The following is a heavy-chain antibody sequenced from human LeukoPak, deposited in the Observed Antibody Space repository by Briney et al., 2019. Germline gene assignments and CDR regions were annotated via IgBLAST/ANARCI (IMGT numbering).Heavy chain of an antibody. CDR3: ARDRGWLQNRKDGDDY. CDR2: ISSSSSYI. D-gene: IGHD5-24*01. V-gene: IGHV3-21*01. Sequence: PGGSLRLSCAASGFTFSSYSMNWVRQAPGKGLEWISSISSSSSYIYYAASVKGRSTISRDNAKNPLYLQMNSLRAEDTAVYYCARDRGWLQNRKDGDDYWGQGTLVTVSS. J-gene: IGHJ4*02. CDR1: GFTFSSYS.